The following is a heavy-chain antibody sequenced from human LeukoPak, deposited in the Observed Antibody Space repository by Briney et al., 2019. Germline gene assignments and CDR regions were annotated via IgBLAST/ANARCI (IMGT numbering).Heavy chain of an antibody. J-gene: IGHJ4*02. Sequence: PGGPLRLSCALSGLTLSRNYYINWVRQAPGKGLEWVSVIYSAGTTYYAGSVKGRFTISRDNSKNAVYLQMNSLRAEDTAVYYCARGDDYGGAWYYFDCWGQGTLVTVS. CDR3: ARGDDYGGAWYYFDC. D-gene: IGHD4-23*01. V-gene: IGHV3-53*01. CDR1: GLTLSRNY. CDR2: IYSAGTT.